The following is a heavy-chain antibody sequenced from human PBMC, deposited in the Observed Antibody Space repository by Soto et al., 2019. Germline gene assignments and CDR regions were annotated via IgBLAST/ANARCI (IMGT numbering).Heavy chain of an antibody. CDR1: GFTVSSNY. J-gene: IGHJ3*02. CDR2: IFSSGST. CDR3: ARYYDSSGYYPGAFDI. V-gene: IGHV3-53*01. Sequence: PGGSLRLSCAASGFTVSSNYISWVRQAPGKGLEWVSVIFSSGSTYYADSVKGRFTISRDNPKNTLSLQMSSLRAEDTAVYFCARYYDSSGYYPGAFDIWGQGTMVTVSS. D-gene: IGHD3-22*01.